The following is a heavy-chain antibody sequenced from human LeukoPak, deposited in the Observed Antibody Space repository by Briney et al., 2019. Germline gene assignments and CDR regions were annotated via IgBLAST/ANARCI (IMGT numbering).Heavy chain of an antibody. CDR2: IYYSGST. CDR1: GGSISSYY. J-gene: IGHJ1*01. V-gene: IGHV4-59*01. CDR3: ARTPYYDSSGPEYFQH. D-gene: IGHD3-22*01. Sequence: SSETLSLTCTVSGGSISSYYWSWIRQPPGKGLEWIGYIYYSGSTNYNPSLKRRVTISVDTSKNQFSLKLSSVTAADTAVYYCARTPYYDSSGPEYFQHWGQGTLVTVSS.